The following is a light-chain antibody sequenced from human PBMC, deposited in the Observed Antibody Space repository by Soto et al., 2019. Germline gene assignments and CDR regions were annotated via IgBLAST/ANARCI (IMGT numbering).Light chain of an antibody. Sequence: EIVMTQSPATLSVSPGERATLSCRDSQSVSSNLAWYQQKHGQAPRLLIYGASTRATGIPARFSGSGSGTEFTLTISSLKSEDFADYYCQQYNNWPRTFGQGTKVEIK. V-gene: IGKV3-15*01. CDR3: QQYNNWPRT. CDR1: QSVSSN. J-gene: IGKJ1*01. CDR2: GAS.